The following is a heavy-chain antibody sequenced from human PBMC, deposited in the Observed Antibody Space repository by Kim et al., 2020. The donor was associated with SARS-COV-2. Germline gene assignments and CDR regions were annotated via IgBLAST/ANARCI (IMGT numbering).Heavy chain of an antibody. CDR3: ATQNKGYSSSWQSPHDY. CDR2: IYYSGST. CDR1: GGSISSSSYY. V-gene: IGHV4-39*01. D-gene: IGHD6-13*01. J-gene: IGHJ4*02. Sequence: SETLSLTCTVSGGSISSSSYYWGWIRQPPGKGLEWIGSIYYSGSTYYNPSLKSRVTISVDTSKNQFSLKLSSVTAADTAVYYCATQNKGYSSSWQSPHDYWGQGTLVTVSS.